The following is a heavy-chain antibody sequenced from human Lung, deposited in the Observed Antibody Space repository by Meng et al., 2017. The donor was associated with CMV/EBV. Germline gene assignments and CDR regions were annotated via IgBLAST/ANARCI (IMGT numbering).Heavy chain of an antibody. J-gene: IGHJ4*02. Sequence: GESXKISCAASGFTFSSYAMHWVRQAPGKGLEWVAVISYDGSNKYYADSVKGRFTISRDNSKNTLYLQMNSLRAEDTAVYYCARTPKDIVVVPADSFYFDYXREGXLVTVSS. CDR3: ARTPKDIVVVPADSFYFDY. V-gene: IGHV3-30-3*01. CDR1: GFTFSSYA. D-gene: IGHD2-2*01. CDR2: ISYDGSNK.